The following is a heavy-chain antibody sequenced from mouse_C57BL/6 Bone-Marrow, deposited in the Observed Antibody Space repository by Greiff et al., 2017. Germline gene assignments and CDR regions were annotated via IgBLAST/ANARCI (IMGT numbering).Heavy chain of an antibody. CDR1: GYTFTSYW. D-gene: IGHD2-1*01. Sequence: VQLQQPGAELVKPGASVKMSCKASGYTFTSYWITWVKQRPGQGLEWIGDISPGSGSTNYNEKFKSKATLTVDTSSSTAYMQLSSLTSEDSAVDYCAKPYGNLYYWDFEGWGTGTTVTVSS. CDR2: ISPGSGST. V-gene: IGHV1-55*01. CDR3: AKPYGNLYYWDFEG. J-gene: IGHJ1*03.